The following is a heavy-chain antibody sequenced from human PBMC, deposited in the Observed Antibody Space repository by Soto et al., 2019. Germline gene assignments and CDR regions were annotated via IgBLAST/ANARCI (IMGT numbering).Heavy chain of an antibody. CDR1: GFTVSSNY. D-gene: IGHD3-10*01. CDR3: VRGRYGSEIH. V-gene: IGHV3-53*04. J-gene: IGHJ4*02. Sequence: EVRLVESGGGLVQPGGSLRLSCAAFGFTVSSNYMTWVRLAPGKGLEWVSLVYRGGATHYAASVKGRFTISTHSSQNTLFLQMNSLRTEDTATYYCVRGRYGSEIHWGQGTKVTVSS. CDR2: VYRGGAT.